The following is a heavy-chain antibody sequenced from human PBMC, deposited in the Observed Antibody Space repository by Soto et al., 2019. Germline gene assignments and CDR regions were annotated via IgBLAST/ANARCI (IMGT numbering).Heavy chain of an antibody. CDR2: IRSEVNSYAT. J-gene: IGHJ4*02. D-gene: IGHD3-9*01. CDR1: GFTFTASA. CDR3: ARLSVGYDTLSGGDY. V-gene: IGHV3-73*02. Sequence: EVQLVESGGGLVQPGGSLELSCVVSGFTFTASAMHWVRQASGRGLEWVGRIRSEVNSYATAYAASVEGRFLISREDSKNTAYLQMNGLRTEDTVVYYCARLSVGYDTLSGGDYWGQGTLVTVSP.